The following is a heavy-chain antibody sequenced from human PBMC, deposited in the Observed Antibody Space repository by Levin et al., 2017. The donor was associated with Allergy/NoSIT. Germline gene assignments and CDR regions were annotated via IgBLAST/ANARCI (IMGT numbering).Heavy chain of an antibody. CDR1: GGSISTYY. CDR2: IYYSGST. J-gene: IGHJ6*02. D-gene: IGHD6-13*01. V-gene: IGHV4-59*08. Sequence: SETLSLTCTVSGGSISTYYWSWIRQPPGKGLEWIGYIYYSGSTKYNPSLKSRVTISVDTSKNRFSLKLSSVTAADTAVYYCARLTYTSSWYGEEHYYYGMDVWGQGTTVTVSS. CDR3: ARLTYTSSWYGEEHYYYGMDV.